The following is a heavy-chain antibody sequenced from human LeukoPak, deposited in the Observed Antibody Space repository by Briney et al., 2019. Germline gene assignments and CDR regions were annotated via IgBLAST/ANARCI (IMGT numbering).Heavy chain of an antibody. CDR1: GYTFTGYY. Sequence: ASVKVSCKASGYTFTGYYMHWVRQAPGQGLEWMGWINPNSGGTNYAQKFQGRVTMTRDTSISTAYMELSRLRSDDTAVYYCARVHPLPSYYYDSSGPYYFDYWGQGTLVTVSS. J-gene: IGHJ4*02. CDR3: ARVHPLPSYYYDSSGPYYFDY. D-gene: IGHD3-22*01. V-gene: IGHV1-2*02. CDR2: INPNSGGT.